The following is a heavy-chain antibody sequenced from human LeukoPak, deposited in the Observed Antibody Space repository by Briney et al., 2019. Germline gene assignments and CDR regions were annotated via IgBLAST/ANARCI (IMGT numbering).Heavy chain of an antibody. CDR1: GFTFSSYA. D-gene: IGHD3-10*01. CDR3: AKDPPYYYGSGSYYDYFDY. J-gene: IGHJ4*02. Sequence: GGSLRLSCAASGFTFSSYAMSWVRQVPGKGLEWVSAISGSGGSTYYADSVKGRFTISRDNSKNTLYLQMNSLRAEDTAVYYCAKDPPYYYGSGSYYDYFDYWGQGTLVTVSP. V-gene: IGHV3-23*01. CDR2: ISGSGGST.